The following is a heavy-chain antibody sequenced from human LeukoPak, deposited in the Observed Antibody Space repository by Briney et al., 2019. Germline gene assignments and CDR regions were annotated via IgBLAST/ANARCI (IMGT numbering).Heavy chain of an antibody. J-gene: IGHJ4*02. CDR2: ISGSGGST. CDR1: GFTFSSYA. D-gene: IGHD3-22*01. CDR3: AKCSTMISSKYYFDY. Sequence: GGSLRLSCAASGFTFSSYAMSWVRQAPGKGLEWVSAISGSGGSTYYADSVKGRFTISRDNSKNTLYLQMNSLKAEDTAVCYCAKCSTMISSKYYFDYWGQGTLVTVSS. V-gene: IGHV3-23*01.